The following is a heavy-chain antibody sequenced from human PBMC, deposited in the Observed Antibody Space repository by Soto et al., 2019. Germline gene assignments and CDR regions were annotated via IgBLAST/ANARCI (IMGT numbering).Heavy chain of an antibody. V-gene: IGHV4-59*01. D-gene: IGHD3-22*01. Sequence: SETLSLTCTVSGGSIRSYYWSWIRQPPGKGLEWIGYIYYGGNTNYNPSLKSRVTMSVDTSKNQFSLKLRSVTAADTAVYYCAKYSGYLDYWGQGTPVTVSS. J-gene: IGHJ4*02. CDR2: IYYGGNT. CDR1: GGSIRSYY. CDR3: AKYSGYLDY.